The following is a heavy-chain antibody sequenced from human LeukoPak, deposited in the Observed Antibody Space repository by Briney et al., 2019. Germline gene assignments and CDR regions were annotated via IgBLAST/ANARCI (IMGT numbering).Heavy chain of an antibody. CDR3: ARATPDPTYYDFWSGYPRGPYYFDY. CDR1: GGSISSYY. CDR2: IYYSGST. Sequence: SETLYLTCTVSGGSISSYYWSWIRQPPGKGLEWIGYIYYSGSTNYNPSLKSRVTISVDTSKNQFSLKLSSVTAADTAVYYCARATPDPTYYDFWSGYPRGPYYFDYWGQGTLVTVSS. D-gene: IGHD3-3*01. J-gene: IGHJ4*02. V-gene: IGHV4-59*01.